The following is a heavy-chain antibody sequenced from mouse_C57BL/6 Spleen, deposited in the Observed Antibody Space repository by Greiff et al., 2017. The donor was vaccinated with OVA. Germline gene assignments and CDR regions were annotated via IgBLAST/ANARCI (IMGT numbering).Heavy chain of an antibody. Sequence: VQLQESGAELARPGASVKLSCKASGYTFTSYGISWVKQRTGQGLEWIGEIYPRSGNTYYNEKFKGKATLTADKSSSTAYMELRSLTSEDSAVYFCARFYDGTWFAYWGQGTLVTVSA. D-gene: IGHD2-12*01. J-gene: IGHJ3*01. V-gene: IGHV1-81*01. CDR1: GYTFTSYG. CDR2: IYPRSGNT. CDR3: ARFYDGTWFAY.